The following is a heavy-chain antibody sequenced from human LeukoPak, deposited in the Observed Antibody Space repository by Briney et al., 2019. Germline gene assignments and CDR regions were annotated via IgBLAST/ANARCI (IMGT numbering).Heavy chain of an antibody. J-gene: IGHJ6*03. Sequence: PGGSLRLSCAASEFSVGSNYMTWVRQAPGKGLVWVSSISGSGGITYHADSLKGRFTISRDNSKNTLFLQMNSLRAEDTAVYYCAKNTISGGHYQYYMDVWGKGTTVTASS. D-gene: IGHD3-16*02. CDR3: AKNTISGGHYQYYMDV. V-gene: IGHV3-23*01. CDR1: EFSVGSNY. CDR2: ISGSGGIT.